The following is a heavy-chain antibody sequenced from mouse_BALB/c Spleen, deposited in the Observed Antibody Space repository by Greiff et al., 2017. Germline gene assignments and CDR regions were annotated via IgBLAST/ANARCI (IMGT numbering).Heavy chain of an antibody. CDR3: ARSPMTTVPYWYFDV. CDR1: GFTFSSST. CDR2: ISSGGGNT. J-gene: IGHJ1*01. D-gene: IGHD1-1*01. V-gene: IGHV5-9*03. Sequence: EVKLMESGGGLVKPGGSLKLSCAASGFTFSSSTMSWVRQTPEKRLEWVATISSGGGNTYYPDSVKGRFTISRDTAKNNLYLQMSSLRSEDTALYDCARSPMTTVPYWYFDVWGAGTTVTVSS.